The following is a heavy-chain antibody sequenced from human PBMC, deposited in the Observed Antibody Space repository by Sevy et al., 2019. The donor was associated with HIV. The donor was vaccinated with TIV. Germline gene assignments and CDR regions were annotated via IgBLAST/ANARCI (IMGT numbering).Heavy chain of an antibody. J-gene: IGHJ4*02. Sequence: GGSLRLSCAASGFTFSSYAVSWVRQAPGKGLEWVSAISGSGGSTYYADSVKGRFTISRDNSKNTLYLQMNSLRAEDTAVYYCAKGGEDIVLMVYAKTPSSFFDYWGQGTLVTVSS. V-gene: IGHV3-23*01. D-gene: IGHD2-8*01. CDR1: GFTFSSYA. CDR3: AKGGEDIVLMVYAKTPSSFFDY. CDR2: ISGSGGST.